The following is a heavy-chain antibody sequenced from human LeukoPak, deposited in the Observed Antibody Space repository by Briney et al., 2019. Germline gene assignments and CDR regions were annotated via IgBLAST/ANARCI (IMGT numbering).Heavy chain of an antibody. Sequence: GGSLRLSCAASGFTFNTYAMSWVRQAPGMGLEWVSAIKSDGKTHYADSVKGRLTISRDNSKNTLSLQMNSLRAEDTALYYCAKCRVETYSSGWCNWLDPWGQGTQVTVSS. D-gene: IGHD6-19*01. CDR2: IKSDGKT. CDR1: GFTFNTYA. J-gene: IGHJ5*02. CDR3: AKCRVETYSSGWCNWLDP. V-gene: IGHV3-23*01.